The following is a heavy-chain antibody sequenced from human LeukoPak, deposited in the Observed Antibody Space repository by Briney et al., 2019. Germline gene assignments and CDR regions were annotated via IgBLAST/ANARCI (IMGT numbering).Heavy chain of an antibody. V-gene: IGHV3-21*01. CDR1: GFTFSSYS. D-gene: IGHD5-24*01. CDR2: ISSSTNYI. Sequence: AGGSLRLSCAASGFTFSSYSMNWVRQAPGKGLEWVSSISSSTNYIYYADSVKGRFTISRDSANNSLYLQMNSLRAEDTAVYYCARNYTRTTGWFDPWGQGTLVTVSS. CDR3: ARNYTRTTGWFDP. J-gene: IGHJ5*02.